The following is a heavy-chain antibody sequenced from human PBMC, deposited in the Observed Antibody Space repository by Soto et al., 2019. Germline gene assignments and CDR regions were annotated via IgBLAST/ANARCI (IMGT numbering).Heavy chain of an antibody. CDR2: IVVGSGNT. D-gene: IGHD3-10*01. J-gene: IGHJ3*02. Sequence: QMQLVQSGPEVKKPWTSVKVSCKSSGFTFTSSALQWERQTHGQRHEWIGWIVVGSGNTNYGQKFNERVTMTRDMSTRTAYMELSSCRSEDKAVYYCAAVILSGIDISGQGKMVTVYS. CDR3: AAVILSGIDI. V-gene: IGHV1-58*01. CDR1: GFTFTSSA.